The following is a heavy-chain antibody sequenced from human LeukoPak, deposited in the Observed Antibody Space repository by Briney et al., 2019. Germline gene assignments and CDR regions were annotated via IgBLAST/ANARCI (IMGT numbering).Heavy chain of an antibody. D-gene: IGHD3-10*01. V-gene: IGHV3-21*01. CDR1: GFTFSSYS. Sequence: GGSLRLSCAASGFTFSSYSMNWVRQAPGKGLEWVSSISSSSSYIYYAGSVKGRFTISRDNAKNSLYLQMNSLRAEDTAVYYCASNLGFGELSPDYWGQGTLVTVSS. J-gene: IGHJ4*02. CDR3: ASNLGFGELSPDY. CDR2: ISSSSSYI.